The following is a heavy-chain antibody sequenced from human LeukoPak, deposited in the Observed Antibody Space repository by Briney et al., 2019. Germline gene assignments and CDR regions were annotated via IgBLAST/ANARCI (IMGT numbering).Heavy chain of an antibody. CDR2: ISSGGDSI. Sequence: GGSLRLSCAASGITFSDHYMSWIRQAPGKGLEWLSYISSGGDSIYYADSVKGRFTISRDNAKNSLYLQMNSLRAEDTAVYYCAREGSYGSGRGYMDVWGKGTTVTISS. CDR3: AREGSYGSGRGYMDV. V-gene: IGHV3-11*04. CDR1: GITFSDHY. D-gene: IGHD3-10*01. J-gene: IGHJ6*03.